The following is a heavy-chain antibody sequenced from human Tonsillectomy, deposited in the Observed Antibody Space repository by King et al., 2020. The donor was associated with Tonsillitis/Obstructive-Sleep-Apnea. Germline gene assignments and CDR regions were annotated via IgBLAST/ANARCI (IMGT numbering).Heavy chain of an antibody. CDR1: GGSFSGYY. Sequence: VQLQQWGAGLLKPSETLSLTCAVYGGSFSGYYWNWIRQPPGKGLEWIGEINHSGSTNYNPSLKSRVTISVDTSKNQFSLKLSSVTAADTAVYYCARGGPWGGRDSRPVAARDRRVRGTYYYMDVWGKGTTVTVSS. D-gene: IGHD6-6*01. J-gene: IGHJ6*03. CDR2: INHSGST. V-gene: IGHV4-34*01. CDR3: ARGGPWGGRDSRPVAARDRRVRGTYYYMDV.